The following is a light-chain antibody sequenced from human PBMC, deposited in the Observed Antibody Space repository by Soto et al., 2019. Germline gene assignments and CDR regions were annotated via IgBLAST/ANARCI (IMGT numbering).Light chain of an antibody. Sequence: EVVLTQSPATLSLSPGERATLSCRASENVRTFVDWYQQKPGQAPRLLIHGASNRATGIPARFSGSGSGTDFTLTISNLEPEDFAVYFCQCHDSSPTWTFGQGTKVDIK. V-gene: IGKV3-11*01. CDR2: GAS. CDR3: QCHDSSPTWT. CDR1: ENVRTF. J-gene: IGKJ1*01.